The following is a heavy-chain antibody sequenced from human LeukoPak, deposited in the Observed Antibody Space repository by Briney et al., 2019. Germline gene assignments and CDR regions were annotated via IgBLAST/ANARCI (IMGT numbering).Heavy chain of an antibody. CDR1: GGSVGSGTYY. D-gene: IGHD2-8*01. V-gene: IGHV4-61*01. J-gene: IGHJ4*02. Sequence: SETLSLTCTVSGGSVGSGTYYWSWIRQPPGKGLEWIGYIYYSGSTNYNPSLKSRVTISVDTSKNQFSLKLSSVAAADTAVYYCARGPHCNNGVCYYFDAWGQGTLVTVSS. CDR3: ARGPHCNNGVCYYFDA. CDR2: IYYSGST.